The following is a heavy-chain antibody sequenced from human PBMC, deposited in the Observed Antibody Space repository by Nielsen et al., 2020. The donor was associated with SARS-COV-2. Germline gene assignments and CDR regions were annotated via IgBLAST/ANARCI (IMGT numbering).Heavy chain of an antibody. CDR1: GFTFSSYS. D-gene: IGHD1-14*01. CDR2: ISISSSSF. CDR3: ARAYHNYYYAMDV. Sequence: GGSLRLSCAASGFTFSSYSMNWVRQAPGKGLEWASSISISSSSFYYTDSVRGRFTISRDNAKSSLYLQLTSLRAEDTAVYYCARAYHNYYYAMDVWGQGTTVTVSS. J-gene: IGHJ6*02. V-gene: IGHV3-21*01.